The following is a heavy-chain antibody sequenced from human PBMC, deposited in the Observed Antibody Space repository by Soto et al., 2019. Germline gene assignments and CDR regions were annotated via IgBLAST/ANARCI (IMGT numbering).Heavy chain of an antibody. Sequence: QVQLVESGGGVVQPGRSLRLSCVASGFTFSSYGMHWVRQAPGKGLEWVAVIWYDGSNKYYADSVKGRFTISRDNSKNTLYLQMNSLRAEDTAVYYCARDGLQQWQTYYFDYWGQGTLVTVSS. J-gene: IGHJ4*02. CDR1: GFTFSSYG. D-gene: IGHD6-19*01. CDR3: ARDGLQQWQTYYFDY. CDR2: IWYDGSNK. V-gene: IGHV3-33*01.